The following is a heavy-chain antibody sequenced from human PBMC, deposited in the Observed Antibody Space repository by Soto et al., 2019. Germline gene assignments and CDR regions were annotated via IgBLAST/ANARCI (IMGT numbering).Heavy chain of an antibody. CDR3: TTDYGPECWSGTYYFDY. V-gene: IGHV3-15*07. CDR1: GFTFSNAW. CDR2: IKSKTDGGTT. Sequence: EVQLVESGGGLVKPGGSLRLSCAASGFTFSNAWMNWVRQAPGKGLEWVGRIKSKTDGGTTDYAAAVKVRFTISRDDSKNTLYLHMNSLKTAVTAVYYCTTDYGPECWSGTYYFDYWGQGTLVTVSS. J-gene: IGHJ4*02. D-gene: IGHD3-3*01.